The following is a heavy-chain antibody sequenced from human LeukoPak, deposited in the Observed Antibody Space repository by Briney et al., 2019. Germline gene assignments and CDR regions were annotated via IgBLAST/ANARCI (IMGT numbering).Heavy chain of an antibody. CDR3: VRGAEAVPAYYYYYYMDV. CDR2: INPNSGGT. J-gene: IGHJ6*03. Sequence: ASVKVSCKASGYTFTGYYMHWVRQAPGQGFEWMGRINPNSGGTNYAQKFQGRVSMTRDTSISTAYMELSSLRSDDTAVYYCVRGAEAVPAYYYYYYMDVWGKGTTVTVSS. V-gene: IGHV1-2*06. CDR1: GYTFTGYY. D-gene: IGHD6-13*01.